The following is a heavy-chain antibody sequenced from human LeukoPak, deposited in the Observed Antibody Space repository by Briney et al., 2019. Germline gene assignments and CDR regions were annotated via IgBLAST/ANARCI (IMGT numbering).Heavy chain of an antibody. D-gene: IGHD3-10*01. CDR1: GFIFSNYY. Sequence: GGSLRLSCVGSGFIFSNYYMYWVRQAPGKGLVWVSRIKNAGSDTIYADSVKGRFTISSDNAKNTVYLQMNSLRAEDTAVYYCARGGYGHNMDVWGEGTTVTVSS. V-gene: IGHV3-74*01. CDR2: IKNAGSDT. J-gene: IGHJ6*03. CDR3: ARGGYGHNMDV.